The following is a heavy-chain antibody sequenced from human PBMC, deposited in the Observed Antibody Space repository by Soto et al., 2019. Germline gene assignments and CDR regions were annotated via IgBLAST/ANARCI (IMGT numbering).Heavy chain of an antibody. CDR3: ARDRDDYGSGNYYNRTDF. J-gene: IGHJ4*02. V-gene: IGHV1-69*01. Sequence: QVQLVQSGAEVKKPGSSVKVSCKASGGIFSTYAISWLRQAPGQGLEWMGGIIPLFETPNYAQRFQGRVTITAAETTSTADMELSRLRSEDTAVYYCARDRDDYGSGNYYNRTDFWGQGTLVTVSS. CDR2: IIPLFETP. CDR1: GGIFSTYA. D-gene: IGHD3-10*01.